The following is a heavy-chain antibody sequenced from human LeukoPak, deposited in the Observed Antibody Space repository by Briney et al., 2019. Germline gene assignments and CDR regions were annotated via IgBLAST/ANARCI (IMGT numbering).Heavy chain of an antibody. CDR2: IYYSGST. J-gene: IGHJ3*02. CDR3: ARHSLSPEGYDAFDI. V-gene: IGHV4-59*08. CDR1: GGSISSYY. Sequence: PSETLSLTCTVSGGSISSYYWSWIRQPPGKGLEWIGYIYYSGSTNYNPSLKSRVTISVDTSKNQFSLKLSSVTAADTAVYYCARHSLSPEGYDAFDIWGQGTMVTVSS. D-gene: IGHD3-16*02.